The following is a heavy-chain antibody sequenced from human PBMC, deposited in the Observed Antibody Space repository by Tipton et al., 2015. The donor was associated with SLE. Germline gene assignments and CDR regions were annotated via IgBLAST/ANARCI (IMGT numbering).Heavy chain of an antibody. J-gene: IGHJ5*02. V-gene: IGHV4-59*11. D-gene: IGHD2-15*01. CDR2: FYYSGST. CDR3: ARDSQGYCSGGRCYAGGWFDP. Sequence: TLSLTCTVSGGSIRSHYWSWIRQPPGKGLEWIGYFYYSGSTNYNPPLKSRVSMSVDTSKNQFSLKLTSVTAADTAVYYCARDSQGYCSGGRCYAGGWFDPWGQGTLVTVSS. CDR1: GGSIRSHY.